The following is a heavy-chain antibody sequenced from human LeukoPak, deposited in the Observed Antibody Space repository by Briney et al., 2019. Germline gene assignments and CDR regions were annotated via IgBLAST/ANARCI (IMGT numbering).Heavy chain of an antibody. D-gene: IGHD6-13*01. CDR2: IWYDGSNK. J-gene: IGHJ4*02. CDR1: GFTFSSYG. CDR3: ARDDGSSWYAPVY. Sequence: GGSLRLSCAASGFTFSSYGMHWVRQAPGKGLEWVAVIWYDGSNKYYADSVKGRFTISRDNSKNTLYLQMNSLRAKDTAVYYCARDDGSSWYAPVYWGQGTLVTVSS. V-gene: IGHV3-33*01.